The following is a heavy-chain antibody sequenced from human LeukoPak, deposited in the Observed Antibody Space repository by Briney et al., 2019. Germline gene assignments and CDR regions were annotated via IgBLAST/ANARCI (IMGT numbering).Heavy chain of an antibody. V-gene: IGHV3-23*01. D-gene: IGHD1-26*01. Sequence: GGSLRLSCAASGFSFDSFAMTWVRQAPGKGLERVSGISGSGGSTYYADSVKGRFTISRDNFKNTVHLQMNSLRAEDTAVYYCAKDATPYYWGQGTLVTVSS. CDR1: GFSFDSFA. CDR3: AKDATPYY. CDR2: ISGSGGST. J-gene: IGHJ4*02.